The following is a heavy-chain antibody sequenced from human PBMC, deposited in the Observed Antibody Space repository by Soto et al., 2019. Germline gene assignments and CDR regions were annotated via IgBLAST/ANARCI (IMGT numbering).Heavy chain of an antibody. J-gene: IGHJ4*02. CDR2: IYYFGST. CDR3: ARHSPDFDRLSQLAY. CDR1: GGSISSYY. D-gene: IGHD3-9*01. Sequence: SETLSLTCTVSGGSISSYYWSWIRQPPGKGLEWIGYIYYFGSTNYNPSLKSRVTISVDTSKNQFSLRLSSVTAADTAVYYCARHSPDFDRLSQLAYWGQGTLVTVSS. V-gene: IGHV4-59*08.